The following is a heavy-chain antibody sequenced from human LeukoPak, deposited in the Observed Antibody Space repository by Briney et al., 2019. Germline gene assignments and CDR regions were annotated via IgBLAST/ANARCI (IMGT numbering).Heavy chain of an antibody. Sequence: ASVKVSCKASGGTFSSYGISWVRQAPGQGLEWVGGIIPTTGITKYAQRFQGRVTITADDSTSTVYMEVTSLRSEDTAVYFCARGRRSEMTTIKWFDPWGQGTLLTVSS. CDR1: GGTFSSYG. V-gene: IGHV1-69*10. J-gene: IGHJ5*02. CDR3: ARGRRSEMTTIKWFDP. CDR2: IIPTTGIT. D-gene: IGHD5-24*01.